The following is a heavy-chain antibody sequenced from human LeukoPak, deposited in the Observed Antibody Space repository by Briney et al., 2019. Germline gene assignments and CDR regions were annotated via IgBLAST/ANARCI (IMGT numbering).Heavy chain of an antibody. Sequence: SVKVSCKASGGTFSSYAISWVRQAPGQGLEWMGGIIPIFGTANYAQKFQGRVTITADESTSTAYMELSSLRSEDTAVYYCAREPLIAGDSSGYPDYWGQGTLVTISS. J-gene: IGHJ4*02. D-gene: IGHD3-22*01. CDR1: GGTFSSYA. V-gene: IGHV1-69*13. CDR3: AREPLIAGDSSGYPDY. CDR2: IIPIFGTA.